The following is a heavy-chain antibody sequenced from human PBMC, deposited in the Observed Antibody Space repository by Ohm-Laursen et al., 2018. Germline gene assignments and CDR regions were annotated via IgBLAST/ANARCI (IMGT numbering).Heavy chain of an antibody. D-gene: IGHD3-16*01. CDR2: IYSGGDM. V-gene: IGHV3-53*01. Sequence: LSLTCAASGFTFSSYSMNWVRQAPGKGLEWVSLIYSGGDMFYADSVKGRFTISRDKSKNTLYLQMNSLRVEDTAMYFCARDVPGIVASRGGGWGQGTLVTVSS. J-gene: IGHJ4*02. CDR1: GFTFSSYS. CDR3: ARDVPGIVASRGGG.